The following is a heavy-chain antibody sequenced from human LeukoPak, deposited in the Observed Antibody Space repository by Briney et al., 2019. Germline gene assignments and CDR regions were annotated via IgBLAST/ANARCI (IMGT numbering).Heavy chain of an antibody. CDR3: AKAGNIRFDY. CDR1: GFTFSSYG. D-gene: IGHD1/OR15-1a*01. CDR2: ISGSGGNT. Sequence: GGTLRLSCAASGFTFSSYGMSWVRQAPGKGLEWVSGISGSGGNTYYADSVKGRFTISRDNSKNTLYLQMNSLRAEDTAIYYCAKAGNIRFDYWGQGTLVTVSS. V-gene: IGHV3-23*01. J-gene: IGHJ4*02.